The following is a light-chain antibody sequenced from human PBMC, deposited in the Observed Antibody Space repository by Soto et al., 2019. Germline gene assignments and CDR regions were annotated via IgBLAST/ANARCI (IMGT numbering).Light chain of an antibody. CDR2: GAS. CDR3: QQYNFWPPA. V-gene: IGKV3-15*01. Sequence: EIVMTQSPATLSVSSGERATLSCRASQSVSNNLAWYQQKPGQAPRLLVYGASTRATGIPARFSGSGSGTEFTLTINSLQSEDFAVYYCQQYNFWPPAFGPATMVDIK. J-gene: IGKJ3*01. CDR1: QSVSNN.